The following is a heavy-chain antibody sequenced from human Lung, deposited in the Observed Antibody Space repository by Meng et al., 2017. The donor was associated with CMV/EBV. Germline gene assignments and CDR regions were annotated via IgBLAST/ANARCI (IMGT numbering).Heavy chain of an antibody. CDR2: IDWDDDK. Sequence: GPXLVXPTQTLTLTCTFSGFSLSTSGMRVSWIRQPPGQALEWLARIDWDDDKFYNTSLKTRLTVSKDTSANQVVFTMTNMDPVDTASYYCARFQIGYVGAFDIWGPGXMVTVSS. CDR1: GFSLSTSGMR. J-gene: IGHJ3*02. CDR3: ARFQIGYVGAFDI. V-gene: IGHV2-70D*14. D-gene: IGHD5-12*01.